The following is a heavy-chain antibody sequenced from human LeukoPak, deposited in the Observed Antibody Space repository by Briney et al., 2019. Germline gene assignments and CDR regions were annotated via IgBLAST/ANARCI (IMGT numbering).Heavy chain of an antibody. V-gene: IGHV4-59*08. CDR2: IFHSGST. D-gene: IGHD4-17*01. Sequence: GDSXXXYYWXWVRQPPGKGLEWIGYIFHSGSTKYNPSLESRVTISIDTSKNQFSLRLSSVTAADTAVYYCARLATYGDFSDWGQGTLVTVSS. CDR3: ARLATYGDFSD. CDR1: GDSXXXYY. J-gene: IGHJ4*02.